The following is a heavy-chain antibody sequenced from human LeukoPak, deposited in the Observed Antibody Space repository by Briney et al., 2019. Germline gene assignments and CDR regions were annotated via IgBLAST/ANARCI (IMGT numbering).Heavy chain of an antibody. CDR1: GFTFSSYS. Sequence: PGGSLRLSCAASGFTFSSYSMNWVRQAPGKGLEWVSSISSSSYIYYADSVKGRFTISRDNAKNSLYLQMNSLRAEDTAVYYCARSVPGREYYGMDVWGQGTTVTVSS. D-gene: IGHD2-2*01. V-gene: IGHV3-21*01. J-gene: IGHJ6*02. CDR2: ISSSSYI. CDR3: ARSVPGREYYGMDV.